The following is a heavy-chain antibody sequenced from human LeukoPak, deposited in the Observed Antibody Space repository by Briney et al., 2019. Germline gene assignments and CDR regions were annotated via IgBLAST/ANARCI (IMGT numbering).Heavy chain of an antibody. CDR1: GFTVSINY. V-gene: IGHV3-53*01. D-gene: IGHD1-20*01. J-gene: IGHJ4*02. CDR3: AGGLGQYNWNDGY. Sequence: PGGSRRLSCAAAGFTVSINYMSWVRQAPGKGLEWVSLIYSGGNTYYADSVKGRFTIPRDNSKNTLYLQKNSLRAEDTAVYYCAGGLGQYNWNDGYWGQGTRVTVSS. CDR2: IYSGGNT.